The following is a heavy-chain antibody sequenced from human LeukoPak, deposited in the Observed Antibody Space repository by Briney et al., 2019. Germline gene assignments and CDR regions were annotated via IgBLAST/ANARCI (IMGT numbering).Heavy chain of an antibody. CDR2: IIRIFGTA. J-gene: IGHJ4*02. D-gene: IGHD6-19*01. Sequence: GSSVNVSCKASGGTFSSYAISWVRQAPGQGLEWMGGIIRIFGTANYAQKFQGRVTITADESTSTAYMELSSLRSEDTAVYYCARGRGVQQWLVTFDYWGQGTLVTVSS. CDR3: ARGRGVQQWLVTFDY. CDR1: GGTFSSYA. V-gene: IGHV1-69*01.